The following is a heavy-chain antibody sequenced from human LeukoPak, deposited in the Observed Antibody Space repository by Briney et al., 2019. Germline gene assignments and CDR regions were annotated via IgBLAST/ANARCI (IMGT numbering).Heavy chain of an antibody. CDR2: IYYSGST. Sequence: SETLSLTCTVSGGSINSYYWSWIRQPPGKGLEWIGYIYYSGSTNHNPSLKSRVTILVDTSKNQFSLKLSSVTAADTAVYYCARVGDWNDLVYWGQGTLVTVSS. CDR1: GGSINSYY. CDR3: ARVGDWNDLVY. V-gene: IGHV4-59*01. J-gene: IGHJ4*02. D-gene: IGHD1-1*01.